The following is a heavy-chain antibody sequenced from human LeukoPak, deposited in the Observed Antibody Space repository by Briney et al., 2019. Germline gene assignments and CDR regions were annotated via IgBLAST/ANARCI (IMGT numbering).Heavy chain of an antibody. D-gene: IGHD2-15*01. J-gene: IGHJ5*02. CDR1: GGSISNYY. CDR3: ARHESCGGKSCSTGRWFGP. CDR2: VFYSGST. V-gene: IGHV4-59*08. Sequence: SETLSLTCTVSGGSISNYYWSWIRQPPGKALEWIGYVFYSGSTTYNPSLRSRVTISLDTSEAQISLNLNSVTAADTALYFCARHESCGGKSCSTGRWFGPWGQGILVTVSS.